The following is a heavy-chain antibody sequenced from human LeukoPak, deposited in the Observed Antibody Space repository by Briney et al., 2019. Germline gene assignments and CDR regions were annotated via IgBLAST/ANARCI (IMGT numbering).Heavy chain of an antibody. Sequence: GGSLRLSCAASGFTFSNYWMTWVRQAPGKGLEWVASINQDRGEIHYVDSVKGRFTISRDNSKNTLYLQMGSLRAEDMAVYYCARGAKSQYYYGSGRTYYFDYWGQGTLVTVSS. CDR2: INQDRGEI. CDR3: ARGAKSQYYYGSGRTYYFDY. CDR1: GFTFSNYW. J-gene: IGHJ4*02. D-gene: IGHD3-10*01. V-gene: IGHV3-7*01.